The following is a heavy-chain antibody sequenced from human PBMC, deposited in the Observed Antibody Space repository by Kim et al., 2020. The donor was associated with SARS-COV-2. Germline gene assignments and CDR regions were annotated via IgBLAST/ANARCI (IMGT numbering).Heavy chain of an antibody. V-gene: IGHV3-48*02. Sequence: GGSLRLSCAASGFTFSSYSMNWVRQAPGKGLEWVSYISSSSSTIYYADSVKGRFTISRDNAKNSLYLQMNSLRDEDTAVYYCARDGAYYYDSSGYYYYYYYGMDVWGQGTTVTVSS. CDR3: ARDGAYYYDSSGYYYYYYYGMDV. CDR2: ISSSSSTI. D-gene: IGHD3-22*01. CDR1: GFTFSSYS. J-gene: IGHJ6*02.